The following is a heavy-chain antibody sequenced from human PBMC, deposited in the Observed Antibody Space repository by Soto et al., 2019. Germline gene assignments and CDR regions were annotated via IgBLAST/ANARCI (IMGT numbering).Heavy chain of an antibody. D-gene: IGHD3-16*02. CDR3: VNSLYRLWDAFDI. V-gene: IGHV3-23*01. Sequence: VGSLRLSCAVSGFTFSSYWMHWVRQAPGKGLVWVSRILASGGNANYADSVKGRFTISRDNSKSTLFLQMNSLRAEDTAIYYCVNSLYRLWDAFDIWGPGALVTVSS. J-gene: IGHJ3*02. CDR1: GFTFSSYW. CDR2: ILASGGNA.